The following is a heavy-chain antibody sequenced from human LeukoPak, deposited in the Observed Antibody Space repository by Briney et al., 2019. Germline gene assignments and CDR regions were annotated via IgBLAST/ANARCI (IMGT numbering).Heavy chain of an antibody. J-gene: IGHJ5*02. CDR1: GGSFSGYY. V-gene: IGHV4-34*01. D-gene: IGHD6-13*01. CDR3: ASHGYSSSWYVHWFDP. Sequence: SETLSLTCAVYGGSFSGYYWGWIRQPPGKGLGWIGEINHSGSANYNPSLKSRVTISVDTSKNQFSLKLSSVTAADTAVYYCASHGYSSSWYVHWFDPWGQGTLVTVSS. CDR2: INHSGSA.